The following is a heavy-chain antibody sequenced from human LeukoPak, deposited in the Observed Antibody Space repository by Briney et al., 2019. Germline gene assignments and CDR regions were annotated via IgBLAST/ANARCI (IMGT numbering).Heavy chain of an antibody. CDR3: ARDLNWGLDY. Sequence: SVKVSCKASGGSFSSYASSWVRQAPGQGLEWMGGIIPIFGTANYAQKFQGRVTITADESTSTAYMELSSLRSEDTAVYYCARDLNWGLDYWGQGTLVTVSS. CDR2: IIPIFGTA. D-gene: IGHD7-27*01. J-gene: IGHJ4*02. V-gene: IGHV1-69*13. CDR1: GGSFSSYA.